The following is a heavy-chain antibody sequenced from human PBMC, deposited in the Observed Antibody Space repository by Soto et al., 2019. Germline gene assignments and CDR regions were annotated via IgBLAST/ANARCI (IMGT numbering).Heavy chain of an antibody. Sequence: QLQLQESGSGLVKPSQTLSLTCAVSGGSISSGGYSWSWIRQPPGKGLEWIGYIYHSGSTYYNPSLKSRVTISVDRSKNQFSLKLSSVTAADTAVYYCARGVGYCSGGSCPNWFDPWGQGTLVTVSS. CDR2: IYHSGST. V-gene: IGHV4-30-2*01. D-gene: IGHD2-15*01. J-gene: IGHJ5*02. CDR1: GGSISSGGYS. CDR3: ARGVGYCSGGSCPNWFDP.